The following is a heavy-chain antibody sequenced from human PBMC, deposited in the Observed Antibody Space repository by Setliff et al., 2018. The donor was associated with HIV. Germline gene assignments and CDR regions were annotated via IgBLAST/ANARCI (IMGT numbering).Heavy chain of an antibody. CDR1: GFTFSTYA. V-gene: IGHV3-23*01. CDR2: VGAVGGPT. CDR3: AKAFVFGIDAFDI. D-gene: IGHD3-10*02. J-gene: IGHJ3*02. Sequence: GGSLRLSCAASGFTFSTYAMGWVRQAPGKGLEWASTVGAVGGPTHYAESVKGRFTISKDNSKNALYLQMSSLRDEDTAVYYCAKAFVFGIDAFDIWGQGTMVTVSS.